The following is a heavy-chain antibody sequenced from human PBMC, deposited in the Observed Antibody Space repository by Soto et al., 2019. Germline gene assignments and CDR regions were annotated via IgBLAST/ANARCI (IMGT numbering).Heavy chain of an antibody. V-gene: IGHV4-59*08. CDR3: ARHASPDIVVVPAGSFYYYYYMDV. J-gene: IGHJ6*03. CDR2: IYYSGST. CDR1: GGSISSYY. Sequence: SETLSLTCTVSGGSISSYYWSWIRQPPGKGLEWIGYIYYSGSTNYNPSLKSRVTISVDTSKNQFSLKLSSVTAADTAVYYCARHASPDIVVVPAGSFYYYYYMDVWGKGTTVTVSS. D-gene: IGHD2-2*01.